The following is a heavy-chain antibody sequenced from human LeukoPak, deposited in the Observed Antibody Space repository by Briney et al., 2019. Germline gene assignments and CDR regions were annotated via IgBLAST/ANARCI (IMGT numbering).Heavy chain of an antibody. Sequence: PSETLSLTCTVSGGSISSYYWSWIRQPAGKGLEWIGRIYTSGSTNYNPSLKSRVTISVDTSKNQFSLKLSSVTAADTAVYYCARGYYDSSGYIAPGGFDYWGQGTLVTVSS. CDR2: IYTSGST. CDR1: GGSISSYY. CDR3: ARGYYDSSGYIAPGGFDY. J-gene: IGHJ4*02. V-gene: IGHV4-4*07. D-gene: IGHD3-22*01.